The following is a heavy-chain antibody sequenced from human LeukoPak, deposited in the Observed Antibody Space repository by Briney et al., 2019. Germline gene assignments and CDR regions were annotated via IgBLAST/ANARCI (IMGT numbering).Heavy chain of an antibody. V-gene: IGHV1-18*04. CDR2: ISAYNANT. J-gene: IGHJ6*04. CDR3: ARTDYDILTGARMDV. Sequence: VASVKVSCKASGYTFTNYGITWMRQAPGQGLEWMGWISAYNANTNYAQKFQGRVTMTTDTSTSTVYMELRSLRSDDTAIYYCARTDYDILTGARMDVWGKGTTVTVSS. D-gene: IGHD3-9*01. CDR1: GYTFTNYG.